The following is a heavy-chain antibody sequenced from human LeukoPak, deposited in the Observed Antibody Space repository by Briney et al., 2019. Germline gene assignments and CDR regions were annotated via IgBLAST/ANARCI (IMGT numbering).Heavy chain of an antibody. J-gene: IGHJ4*02. V-gene: IGHV3-23*01. Sequence: PGGSLRLSCATSGFIFTSYAMSWVRQAPGKGLEWVSAISGPGGDTYYADSVKGRFTISRDNSKNTLYLQMNSLRAEDTAVYYCAKDLMGYSYGYYFDYWGQGTLVTVSS. CDR2: ISGPGGDT. D-gene: IGHD5-18*01. CDR1: GFIFTSYA. CDR3: AKDLMGYSYGYYFDY.